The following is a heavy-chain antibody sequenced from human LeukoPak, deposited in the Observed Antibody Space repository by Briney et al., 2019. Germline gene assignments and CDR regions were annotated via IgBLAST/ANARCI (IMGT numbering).Heavy chain of an antibody. CDR1: GFTFSSYW. CDR2: INSDGSST. D-gene: IGHD3-22*01. V-gene: IGHV3-74*01. CDR3: ARGYYDSSMRVTY. Sequence: GGSLRLSCAASGFTFSSYWMHWVRQAPGKGLVWVPRINSDGSSTSYADSVKGRFTISRDNAKNTLYLQMNSLRAEDTAVYYCARGYYDSSMRVTYWGQGTLVTVSS. J-gene: IGHJ4*02.